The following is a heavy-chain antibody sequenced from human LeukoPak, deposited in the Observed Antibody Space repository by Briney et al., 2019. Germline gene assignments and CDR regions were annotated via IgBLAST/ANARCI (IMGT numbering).Heavy chain of an antibody. CDR1: GFTFSSYC. Sequence: GGSLRLSCAASGFTFSSYCMSWVRQAPGKGLQWVANINQDGSEKYYVDSVKGRFTISRHNAKSSLYLQMNSLRAEDTAVYYCAISQIPRINQQPLPYWGQGTLVTVSS. CDR2: INQDGSEK. D-gene: IGHD1-14*01. V-gene: IGHV3-7*01. CDR3: AISQIPRINQQPLPY. J-gene: IGHJ4*02.